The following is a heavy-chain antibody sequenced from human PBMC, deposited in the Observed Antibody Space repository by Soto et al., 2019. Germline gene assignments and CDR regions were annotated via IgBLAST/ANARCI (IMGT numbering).Heavy chain of an antibody. V-gene: IGHV3-21*01. CDR3: ARDVSFYYDSSGPLDY. CDR2: ISSSSYI. D-gene: IGHD3-22*01. J-gene: IGHJ4*02. CDR1: GFTFSSYS. Sequence: GGSLRLSCAASGFTFSSYSMNWVRQAPGKGLEWVSSISSSSYIYYADSVKGRFTISRDNAKNSLYLQMNSLRAEDTAVYYCARDVSFYYDSSGPLDYWGQGTLVTVS.